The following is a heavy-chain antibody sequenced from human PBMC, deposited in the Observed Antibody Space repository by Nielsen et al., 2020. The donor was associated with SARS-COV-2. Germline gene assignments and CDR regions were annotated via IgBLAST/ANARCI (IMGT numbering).Heavy chain of an antibody. J-gene: IGHJ4*02. Sequence: GESLKISCAASGFNFNKFGMHWVRQAPGKGLEWVGRIKSGGSADHGAPVKGRFTISRDDSKNTMYLQMNSLRIGDTAVYYCTTGSSGGEDYWGQGTLVTVSS. CDR3: TTGSSGGEDY. V-gene: IGHV3-15*01. CDR2: IKSGGSA. CDR1: GFNFNKFG. D-gene: IGHD3-16*01.